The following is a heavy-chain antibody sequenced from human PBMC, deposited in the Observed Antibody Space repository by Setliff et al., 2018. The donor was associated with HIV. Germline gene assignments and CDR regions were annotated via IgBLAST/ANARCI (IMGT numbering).Heavy chain of an antibody. Sequence: SETLSLTCTVSGDSITNDDYYWGWIRQPPGKGREWIAIIHYNGRTYYDPSLKSRVTIFVDTSKTQFYLKLRSVTASDTAVYYCARYTSKVDWFDPWCQGTLVTVSS. CDR2: IHYNGRT. J-gene: IGHJ5*02. CDR1: GDSITNDDYY. D-gene: IGHD2-2*02. CDR3: ARYTSKVDWFDP. V-gene: IGHV4-39*01.